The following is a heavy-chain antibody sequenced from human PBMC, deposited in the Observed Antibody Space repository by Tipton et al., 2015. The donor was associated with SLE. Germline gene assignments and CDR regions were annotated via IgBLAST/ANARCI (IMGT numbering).Heavy chain of an antibody. CDR2: IYYSGST. D-gene: IGHD1-26*01. J-gene: IGHJ4*02. V-gene: IGHV4-59*08. Sequence: TLSHTCTVSGGSISSYYWSWIRQPPGKGLEWIGYIYYSGSTNYNPSLKSRVTISVDTSKNQFSLNLSSVTAADTAVYYCASTSGSYYHLWDYWGQGTLVTVPS. CDR1: GGSISSYY. CDR3: ASTSGSYYHLWDY.